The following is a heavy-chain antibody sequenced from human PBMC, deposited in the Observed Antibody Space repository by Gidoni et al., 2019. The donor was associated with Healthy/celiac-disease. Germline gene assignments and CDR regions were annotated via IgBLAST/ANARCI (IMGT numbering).Heavy chain of an antibody. CDR2: ISSSSSYT. CDR3: ARSPTMVRVFDY. D-gene: IGHD3-10*01. CDR1: GFTFSDYY. J-gene: IGHJ4*02. Sequence: QVQLVESGGGLVKPGGSLSLSCAASGFTFSDYYMSWIRQAPGKGLEWVSYISSSSSYTNYADSVKGRFTISRDNAKNSLYLQMNSLRAEDTAVYYCARSPTMVRVFDYWGQGTLVTVSS. V-gene: IGHV3-11*05.